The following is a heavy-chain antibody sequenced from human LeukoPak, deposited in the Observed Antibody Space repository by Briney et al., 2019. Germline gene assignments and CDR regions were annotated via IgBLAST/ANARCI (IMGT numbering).Heavy chain of an antibody. CDR1: GGSISSYY. D-gene: IGHD6-19*01. Sequence: KSSETLSLTCTVSGGSISSYYWSWIRQPPGKGLEWIGYIYYSGSTNYNPSLKSRVTISVDTSKNQFSLKLSSVTAADTAVYYCARLPDSGWGNYWGQGTLVTVFS. CDR2: IYYSGST. V-gene: IGHV4-59*08. CDR3: ARLPDSGWGNY. J-gene: IGHJ4*02.